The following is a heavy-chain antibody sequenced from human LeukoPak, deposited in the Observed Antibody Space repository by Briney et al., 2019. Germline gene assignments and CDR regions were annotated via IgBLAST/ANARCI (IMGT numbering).Heavy chain of an antibody. CDR3: AKDQGWDNYYFDY. V-gene: IGHV3-23*01. Sequence: GALRLSCAASGFTFGSSGMSWVRQAPGKGLEWVAGISSSATYTYYADSVKGRFTISRDNSKNTLYLQMNSLRAEDTAVYYCAKDQGWDNYYFDYWGQGTLVTVSS. J-gene: IGHJ4*02. D-gene: IGHD6-19*01. CDR1: GFTFGSSG. CDR2: ISSSATYT.